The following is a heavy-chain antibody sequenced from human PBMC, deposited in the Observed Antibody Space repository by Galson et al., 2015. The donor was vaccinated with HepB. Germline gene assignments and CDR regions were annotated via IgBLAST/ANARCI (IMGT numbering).Heavy chain of an antibody. CDR1: GYTFTGYY. CDR2: INPNSGGT. Sequence: SVKVSCKASGYTFTGYYMHWVRQAPGQGLEWMGWINPNSGGTNYAQKFQGRVTMTRDTSISTAYMELSRLRSDDTAVYYCARDPQFIIVVVPAASYWFDPWGQGTLVTVSS. J-gene: IGHJ5*02. V-gene: IGHV1-2*02. CDR3: ARDPQFIIVVVPAASYWFDP. D-gene: IGHD2-2*01.